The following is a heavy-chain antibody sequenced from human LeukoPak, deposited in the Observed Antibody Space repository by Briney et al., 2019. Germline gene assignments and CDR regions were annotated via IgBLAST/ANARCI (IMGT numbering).Heavy chain of an antibody. CDR3: AREGGASGGVDY. D-gene: IGHD1-26*01. Sequence: SQTLSLTCTVSGGSISSGDYYWSWIRQPPGKGLEWIGYIYYSGSTYYNPSLKSRVTISVDTSKNQFSLKLSSVTAADTAVYYCAREGGASGGVDYWGQGTLVTVSS. CDR2: IYYSGST. CDR1: GGSISSGDYY. V-gene: IGHV4-30-4*08. J-gene: IGHJ4*02.